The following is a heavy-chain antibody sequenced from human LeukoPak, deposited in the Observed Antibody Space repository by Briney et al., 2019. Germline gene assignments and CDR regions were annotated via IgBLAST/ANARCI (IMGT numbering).Heavy chain of an antibody. CDR3: ARGRGYYTY. V-gene: IGHV4-34*01. D-gene: IGHD3-3*01. CDR1: GGSFSGYY. J-gene: IGHJ4*02. Sequence: SETLSLTCAVYGGSFSGYYWSWIRQPPGKGLEWIGEINHSGSTNYNPSLKSRVTISVDTCKNQFSLKLSSVTAADTAVYYCARGRGYYTYWGQGTLVTVSS. CDR2: INHSGST.